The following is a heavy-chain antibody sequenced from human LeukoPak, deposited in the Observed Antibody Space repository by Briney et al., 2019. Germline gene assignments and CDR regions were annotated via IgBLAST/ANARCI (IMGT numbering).Heavy chain of an antibody. V-gene: IGHV1-18*01. Sequence: GASVKVSCKASGYTFTSYGISWVRQAPGQGLEWMGWISTYNGNTNYAQKLQGRVTMTTDTSTSTAYMELRSLRSDDTAVYYCATNPSSSWYAYFDYWGQGTLVTVSS. D-gene: IGHD6-13*01. CDR2: ISTYNGNT. J-gene: IGHJ4*02. CDR3: ATNPSSSWYAYFDY. CDR1: GYTFTSYG.